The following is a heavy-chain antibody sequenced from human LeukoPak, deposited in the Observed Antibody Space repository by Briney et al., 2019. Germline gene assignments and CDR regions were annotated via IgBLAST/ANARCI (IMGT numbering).Heavy chain of an antibody. CDR3: ARGAGDQLLYGWFDP. CDR1: GGSISSGGYS. J-gene: IGHJ5*02. V-gene: IGHV4-30-2*01. CDR2: IYHSGST. Sequence: NPSQTLSLTCGVSGGSISSGGYSWSWIRQPPGKGLEWIGYIYHSGSTYYNPSLKSRVTISVDRSKNQFSLKLSSVTAADTAVYYCARGAGDQLLYGWFDPWGQGTLVTVSS. D-gene: IGHD2-2*02.